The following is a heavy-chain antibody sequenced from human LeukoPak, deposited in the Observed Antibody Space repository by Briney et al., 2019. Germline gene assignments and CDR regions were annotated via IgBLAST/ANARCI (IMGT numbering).Heavy chain of an antibody. V-gene: IGHV3-11*01. D-gene: IGHD3-9*01. CDR2: ISSSGSTI. CDR3: ARALLRYFDQTKFDP. J-gene: IGHJ5*02. CDR1: GFTFSDYY. Sequence: GGSLRLSCAASGFTFSDYYMSWIRQAPGKGLEWVSYISSSGSTIYYADSVKGRFTISRDNAKNSLYLQMNSLRAEDTAVYYCARALLRYFDQTKFDPWGQGTLVTVSS.